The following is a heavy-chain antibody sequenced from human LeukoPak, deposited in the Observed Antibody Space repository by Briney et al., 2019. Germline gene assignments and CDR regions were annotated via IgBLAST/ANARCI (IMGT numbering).Heavy chain of an antibody. CDR3: AGDYPRATGGGYSGYPDYYYGMDV. D-gene: IGHD5-12*01. V-gene: IGHV3-11*01. Sequence: GGSLRLSCAASGFTFSDYYMSWIRQAPGKGLEWVSYISSSGSTIYYADSVKGRFTISRDNAKNSLYLQMNSLRAEDTAVYYCAGDYPRATGGGYSGYPDYYYGMDVWGQGTTVTVSS. J-gene: IGHJ6*02. CDR2: ISSSGSTI. CDR1: GFTFSDYY.